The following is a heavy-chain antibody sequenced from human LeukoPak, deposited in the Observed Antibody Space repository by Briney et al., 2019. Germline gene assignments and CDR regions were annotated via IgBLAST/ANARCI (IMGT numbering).Heavy chain of an antibody. CDR1: GYTFTSYD. Sequence: ASVKVSCKASGYTFTSYDINWVRQATGQGLEWMGWMNPNSGNTGYAQKFQGRVTMTRNTSISTAYMELGSLISEDTAVYYCVRGASGGYFDWSKRYFDYWGQGTLVTVPS. CDR3: VRGASGGYFDWSKRYFDY. V-gene: IGHV1-8*01. CDR2: MNPNSGNT. J-gene: IGHJ4*02. D-gene: IGHD3-9*01.